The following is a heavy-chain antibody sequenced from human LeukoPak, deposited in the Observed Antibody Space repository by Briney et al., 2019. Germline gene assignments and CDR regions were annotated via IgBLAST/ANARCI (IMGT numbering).Heavy chain of an antibody. J-gene: IGHJ4*02. D-gene: IGHD6-6*01. CDR1: GGSISSGSYY. V-gene: IGHV4-61*02. CDR2: IYTSGST. Sequence: SQTLSLTCTVSGGSISSGSYYWSWIRQPAGKGLEWIGRIYTSGSTNYNPSLKSRVTISVDTSKNQFSLKLSSVTAADTAVYYCASRIAASPLDYWGQGTLVTVSS. CDR3: ASRIAASPLDY.